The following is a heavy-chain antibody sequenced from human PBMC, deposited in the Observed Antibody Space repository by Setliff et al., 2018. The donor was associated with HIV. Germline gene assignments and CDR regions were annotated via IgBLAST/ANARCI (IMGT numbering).Heavy chain of an antibody. CDR2: MLNDGRT. Sequence: PGGSLRLSCAASGFTVSNNYMTWVRQAPGKGLEWVSVMLNDGRTYYADSVQGRFTISRDNSINSLYLHMNRLIAEDTAVYYCAKGVKWLDPWGQGTLVTVSS. CDR3: AKGVKWLDP. V-gene: IGHV3-53*01. J-gene: IGHJ5*02. D-gene: IGHD3-16*01. CDR1: GFTVSNNY.